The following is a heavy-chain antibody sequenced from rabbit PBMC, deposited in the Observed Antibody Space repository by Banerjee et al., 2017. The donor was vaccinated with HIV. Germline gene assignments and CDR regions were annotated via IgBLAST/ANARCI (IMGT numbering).Heavy chain of an antibody. CDR1: GFSFSSSYY. Sequence: QSLEESGGDLVKPGASLTLTCTASGFSFSSSYYMCWVRQAPGKGLEWIACIYAGSSGSTYYASWAKGRFTISKTSSTTVTLQMSSLTAADTATYFCARDLPISDGYSFDLWGQGTLVTVS. CDR2: IYAGSSGST. D-gene: IGHD6-1*01. J-gene: IGHJ4*01. CDR3: ARDLPISDGYSFDL. V-gene: IGHV1S40*01.